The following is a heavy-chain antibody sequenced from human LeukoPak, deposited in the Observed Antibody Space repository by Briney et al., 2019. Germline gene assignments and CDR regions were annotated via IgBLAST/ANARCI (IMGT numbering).Heavy chain of an antibody. D-gene: IGHD3-10*01. V-gene: IGHV4-4*02. Sequence: SGTLSLTCAVSGGTLSSSNWWSLGRRPPGKGVGLIWKNYHIGSTNYNPSLKSRVTISVDKSKNQFSLKLSSVTAADTAVYYCARRYIRGDTYGFDIWGQGTMVTVSS. CDR1: GGTLSSSNW. J-gene: IGHJ3*02. CDR3: ARRYIRGDTYGFDI. CDR2: NYHIGST.